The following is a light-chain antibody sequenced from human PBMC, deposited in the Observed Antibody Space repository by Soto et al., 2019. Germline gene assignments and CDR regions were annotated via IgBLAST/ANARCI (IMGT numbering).Light chain of an antibody. CDR1: SSNVGSYKL. Sequence: QSALTQPASVSGSPGQSITISCTGTSSNVGSYKLVSWYQQHPGKAPKLMIFEVNKRPSGVSNRFSGSTSGNTASLTISGLKVEDEADYYCCSSGGSPTYVFGTGTKAPS. CDR3: CSSGGSPTYV. V-gene: IGLV2-23*02. CDR2: EVN. J-gene: IGLJ1*01.